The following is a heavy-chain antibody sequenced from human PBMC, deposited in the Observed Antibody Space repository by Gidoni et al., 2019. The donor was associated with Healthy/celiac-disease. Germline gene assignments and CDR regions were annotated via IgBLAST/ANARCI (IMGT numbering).Heavy chain of an antibody. CDR3: AKAPGDCSTGSCYYDY. J-gene: IGHJ4*02. Sequence: EVQLVESGGGLIQPGRSLRLPCAASGFLFYYYAMHWVRQAPGKGLEWVSGITWDSGTIDYADSVKGRFTISRDNAKKSLYLQMNSLRAEDTAFYYCAKAPGDCSTGSCYYDYWGQGTLVTVSS. CDR1: GFLFYYYA. V-gene: IGHV3-9*01. CDR2: ITWDSGTI. D-gene: IGHD2-15*01.